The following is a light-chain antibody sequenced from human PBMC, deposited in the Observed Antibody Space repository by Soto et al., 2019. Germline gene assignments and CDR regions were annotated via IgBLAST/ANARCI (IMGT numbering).Light chain of an antibody. V-gene: IGLV2-23*03. J-gene: IGLJ1*01. CDR1: SSDVGSYDL. CDR2: EGS. CDR3: CSYAGSSTFFYV. Sequence: ALTHPASVSGSPGQSITISCTGTSSDVGSYDLVSWYQQHPGKAPKLMIYEGSKRPSGVSNRSSGSKSGNTASLTISGLQAEDEADYYCCSYAGSSTFFYVLGTGTKVTVL.